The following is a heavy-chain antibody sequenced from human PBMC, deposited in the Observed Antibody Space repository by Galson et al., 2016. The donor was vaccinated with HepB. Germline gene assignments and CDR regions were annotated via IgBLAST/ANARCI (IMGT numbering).Heavy chain of an antibody. CDR2: ISSGSSYT. CDR1: GFSFRSHA. J-gene: IGHJ3*02. CDR3: ARMRDSSGWLDRFDI. V-gene: IGHV3-21*01. Sequence: SLRLSCAVSGFSFRSHAMNWARQAPGKGLEWVSSISSGSSYTYYADSVKGRFTISRDNARNSLYLQMNSLRVEGTAVYYCARMRDSSGWLDRFDIWGQGTMVTVSS. D-gene: IGHD6-19*01.